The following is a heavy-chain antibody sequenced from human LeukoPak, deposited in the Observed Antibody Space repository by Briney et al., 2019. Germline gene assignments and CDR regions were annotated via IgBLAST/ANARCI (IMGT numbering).Heavy chain of an antibody. D-gene: IGHD4-17*01. CDR2: INPNSGGT. Sequence: GASVKVSCKASGYTFTGYYMHWVRQAPGQGLEWMGRINPNSGGTNYAQKFQGRVTMTRNTSISTAYMELSSLRSEDTAVYYCARGIGSTTVTTLEYYFDYWGQGTLVTVSS. CDR3: ARGIGSTTVTTLEYYFDY. J-gene: IGHJ4*02. V-gene: IGHV1-2*06. CDR1: GYTFTGYY.